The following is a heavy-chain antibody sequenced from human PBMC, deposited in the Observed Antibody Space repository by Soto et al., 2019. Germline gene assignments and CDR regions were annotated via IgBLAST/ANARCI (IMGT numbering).Heavy chain of an antibody. V-gene: IGHV1-69*13. J-gene: IGHJ6*02. Sequence: GASVKVSCKASGGTFSSYAISWVRQAPGQGLEWMGGIIPIFGTANYAQKFQGRVTITADESTSTAYMELSSLRSEDTAVYYCAREGRGFCSKGVCFTWWGNYYYYGMDVWGQGTTVTVSS. CDR2: IIPIFGTA. D-gene: IGHD2-8*01. CDR1: GGTFSSYA. CDR3: AREGRGFCSKGVCFTWWGNYYYYGMDV.